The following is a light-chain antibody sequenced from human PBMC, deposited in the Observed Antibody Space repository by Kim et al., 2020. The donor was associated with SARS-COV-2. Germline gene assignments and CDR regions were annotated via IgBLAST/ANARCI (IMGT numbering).Light chain of an antibody. CDR1: SSDVGAYNF. V-gene: IGLV2-11*01. CDR2: DVT. CDR3: CSYVGDYIYV. Sequence: QSALTQSRSVSGSPGQSVTISCAGASSDVGAYNFVSWYQQHPDKAPKLIIYDVTKRPSGVPDRFSASKSGNTASLTISGLQAEDEADYFCCSYVGDYIYVFGTGTKVTVL. J-gene: IGLJ1*01.